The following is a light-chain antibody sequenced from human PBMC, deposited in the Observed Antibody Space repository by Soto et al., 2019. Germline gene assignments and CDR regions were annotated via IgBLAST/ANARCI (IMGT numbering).Light chain of an antibody. CDR2: EVS. J-gene: IGLJ2*01. V-gene: IGLV2-8*01. Sequence: QSVLTQPPSASGSPGQSVTISCTGTSSDIGGYNYVSWYQQHPGKAPKLIIYEVSKRPSGVPDRFSGSKSGHTASLTVSGLQAEDEADYHCSSYEGSNTVVVGGGTKVTVL. CDR1: SSDIGGYNY. CDR3: SSYEGSNTVV.